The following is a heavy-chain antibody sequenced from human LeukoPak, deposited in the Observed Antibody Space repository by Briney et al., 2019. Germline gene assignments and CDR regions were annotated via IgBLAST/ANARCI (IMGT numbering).Heavy chain of an antibody. D-gene: IGHD1-26*01. J-gene: IGHJ4*02. CDR3: ARDPNERGSYSDY. Sequence: SGTLSLTCTVSGGSIRSSRYYWAWIRQPPGKGLEWIGSIYYSGNTNYNPSLKSRVTISVDTSKNQFSLKLSSVTAADTAVYYCARDPNERGSYSDYWGQGTLVTVSS. V-gene: IGHV4-39*07. CDR2: IYYSGNT. CDR1: GGSIRSSRYY.